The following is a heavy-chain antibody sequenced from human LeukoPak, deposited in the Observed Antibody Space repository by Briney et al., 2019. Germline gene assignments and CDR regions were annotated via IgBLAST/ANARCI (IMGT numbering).Heavy chain of an antibody. V-gene: IGHV3-66*02. J-gene: IGHJ4*02. CDR1: GFTVSSNY. Sequence: PGGSLRLSCAASGFTVSSNYMSWVRQAPGKGLEWVSVIYSGGSTYYADSVKGRFTISRDNSKNTLYLQMNSLRAEDTAVYYCARDLRMITFGGVIAQGDYWGQRTLATVSS. CDR3: ARDLRMITFGGVIAQGDY. D-gene: IGHD3-16*02. CDR2: IYSGGST.